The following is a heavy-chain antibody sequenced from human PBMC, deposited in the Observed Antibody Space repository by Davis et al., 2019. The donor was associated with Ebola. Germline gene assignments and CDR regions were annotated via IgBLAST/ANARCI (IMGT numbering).Heavy chain of an antibody. CDR1: GITFSSYS. V-gene: IGHV3-21*01. J-gene: IGHJ4*02. Sequence: PGGSLRPPVAASGITFSSYSMNWFGQAPGNGLERVPSISSRSYSLYYADSVKGRFTISRDNAKNSLYLQMNSLRAEDTAVYYCARSSIWCQGTLVTVSS. CDR2: ISSRSYSL. CDR3: ARSSI. D-gene: IGHD2-2*01.